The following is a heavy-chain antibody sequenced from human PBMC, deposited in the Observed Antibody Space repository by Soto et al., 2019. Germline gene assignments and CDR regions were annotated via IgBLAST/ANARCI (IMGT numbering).Heavy chain of an antibody. Sequence: QLLESGGGFVQPGGSLRLSCVASGFTFSNFAMAWVRQAPGEGLEWVSAISGSGDDTFYADSMKGRFTISRDNSKDTLYLQINSLRAEDTAVYYCANPIPKTGTTCGFWGQGTLVTGSS. CDR2: ISGSGDDT. CDR3: ANPIPKTGTTCGF. CDR1: GFTFSNFA. V-gene: IGHV3-23*01. J-gene: IGHJ4*02. D-gene: IGHD1-1*01.